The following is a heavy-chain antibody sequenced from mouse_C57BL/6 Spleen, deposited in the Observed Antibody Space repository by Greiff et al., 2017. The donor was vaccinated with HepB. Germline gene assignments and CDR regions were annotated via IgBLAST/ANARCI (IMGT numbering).Heavy chain of an antibody. J-gene: IGHJ3*01. CDR3: ARHDDYDVPFAY. Sequence: EVKVEESGGGLVQPGGSLKLSCAASGFTFSDYGMAWVRQAPRKGPEWVAFISNLAYSIYYADTVTGRFTISRENAKNTLYLEMSSLRSEDTAMYYCARHDDYDVPFAYWGQGTLVTVSA. CDR2: ISNLAYSI. CDR1: GFTFSDYG. V-gene: IGHV5-15*04. D-gene: IGHD2-4*01.